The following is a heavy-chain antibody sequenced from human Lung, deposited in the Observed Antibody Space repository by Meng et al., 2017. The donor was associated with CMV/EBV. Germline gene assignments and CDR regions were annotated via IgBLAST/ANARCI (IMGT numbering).Heavy chain of an antibody. CDR3: ARHGSGSYFYGMDV. CDR1: GGSISSYY. CDR2: IYYSEST. J-gene: IGHJ6*02. Sequence: SETXSLTCTVSGGSISSYYWSWIRQPPGKGLEDIGYIYYSESTSYNPSLKSRVTISVDTSKNQFSLKLSSVTAADTAVYYCARHGSGSYFYGMDVWGQGTXVTVSS. V-gene: IGHV4-59*01. D-gene: IGHD3-10*01.